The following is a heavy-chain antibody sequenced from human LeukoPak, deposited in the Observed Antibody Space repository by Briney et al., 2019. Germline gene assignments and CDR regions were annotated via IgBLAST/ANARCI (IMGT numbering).Heavy chain of an antibody. CDR3: AKDWGSSWYSGSRFDP. V-gene: IGHV3-9*03. Sequence: PGRSLRLSCAASGFTFDDYAMHWVRQAPGKGLEWVSGISWNSGSIGYADSVKGRFTISRDNAKNSLYLQMNSLRAEDMALYYCAKDWGSSWYSGSRFDPWGQGTLVTVSS. J-gene: IGHJ5*02. CDR1: GFTFDDYA. D-gene: IGHD6-13*01. CDR2: ISWNSGSI.